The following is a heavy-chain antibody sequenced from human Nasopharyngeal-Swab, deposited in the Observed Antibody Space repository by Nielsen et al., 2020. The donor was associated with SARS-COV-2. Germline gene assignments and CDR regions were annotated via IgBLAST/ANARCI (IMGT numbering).Heavy chain of an antibody. V-gene: IGHV4-4*07. CDR3: ARGRQGQQLVGGHWFDP. CDR1: GGSISSYY. Sequence: SQTLSLTCTVSGGSISSYYWSWIRQLAGNGLEWIGRIYTSGSTNYNPSLKSRVTMSVDTSKNQFSLKLSSVTAADTAVYYCARGRQGQQLVGGHWFDPWGQGTLVTVSS. D-gene: IGHD6-13*01. J-gene: IGHJ5*02. CDR2: IYTSGST.